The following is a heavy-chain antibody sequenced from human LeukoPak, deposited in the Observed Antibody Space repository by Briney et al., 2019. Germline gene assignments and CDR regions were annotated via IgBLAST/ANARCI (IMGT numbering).Heavy chain of an antibody. Sequence: ASVKVSCKASGYTFTNFYMHWVRQAPGQGLEWMGWTHPSSGGTNYAQRFHGRVTMTRDTSISTAYMELSSLTSDDTAVYYCARMTHGSGASYTHLDHWGQGTLVTVSS. CDR3: ARMTHGSGASYTHLDH. D-gene: IGHD3-10*01. J-gene: IGHJ4*02. CDR2: THPSSGGT. CDR1: GYTFTNFY. V-gene: IGHV1-2*02.